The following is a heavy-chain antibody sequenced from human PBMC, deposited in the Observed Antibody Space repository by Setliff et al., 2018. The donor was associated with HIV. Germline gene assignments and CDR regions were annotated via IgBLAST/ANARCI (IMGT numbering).Heavy chain of an antibody. Sequence: ASVKVSCKASGYRFINYGISWVRQAPGQGLEWMGWISGYNANTNYAQHVQGRVTMTTDTSTSTAYMELRSLRSDDTAVYYCARDQEAVAPSAAFDTWGQGTMVTVSS. V-gene: IGHV1-18*01. CDR1: GYRFINYG. CDR2: ISGYNANT. J-gene: IGHJ3*02. CDR3: ARDQEAVAPSAAFDT. D-gene: IGHD6-19*01.